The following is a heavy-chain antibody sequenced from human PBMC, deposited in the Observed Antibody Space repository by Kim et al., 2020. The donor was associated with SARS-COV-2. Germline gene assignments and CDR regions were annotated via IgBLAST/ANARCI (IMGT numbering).Heavy chain of an antibody. J-gene: IGHJ4*02. D-gene: IGHD6-13*01. V-gene: IGHV3-21*01. CDR3: ARDIGAAAGIESDY. Sequence: GGSLRLSCAASGFTFSSYSMNWVRQAPGKGLEWVSSISSSSSYIYYADSVKGRFTISRDNAKNSLYLQMNSLRAEDTAVYYCARDIGAAAGIESDYWGQGTLVTVSS. CDR2: ISSSSSYI. CDR1: GFTFSSYS.